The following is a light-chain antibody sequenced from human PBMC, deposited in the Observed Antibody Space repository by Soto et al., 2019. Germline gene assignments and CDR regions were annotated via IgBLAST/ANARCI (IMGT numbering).Light chain of an antibody. V-gene: IGKV3-20*01. CDR2: DAS. J-gene: IGKJ2*01. CDR3: QQYGSSPPYT. Sequence: ESVLTQSPDTLSLSPGDRATLSCRASQSVSSGYLAWYQQKPGQAPRLLIYDASSRATGIPDRFSGSGSGTDFTLTISRLEPEDFALYYCQQYGSSPPYTFGQGTKLEIK. CDR1: QSVSSGY.